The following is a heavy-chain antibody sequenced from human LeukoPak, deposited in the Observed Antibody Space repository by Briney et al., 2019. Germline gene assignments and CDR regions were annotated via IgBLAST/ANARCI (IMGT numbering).Heavy chain of an antibody. CDR2: IWYDGSND. D-gene: IGHD7-27*01. CDR3: ARNWGDVESLKYYYFGMDV. V-gene: IGHV3-33*01. J-gene: IGHJ6*02. Sequence: GRSLRLSCAASGFSFSSYGMHWVRQAPGKGLEWVAVIWYDGSNDYYEDSVKGRFTISRDNSKNTLYLQMNSLRAEDTAVYYCARNWGDVESLKYYYFGMDVWGQGTTVIVS. CDR1: GFSFSSYG.